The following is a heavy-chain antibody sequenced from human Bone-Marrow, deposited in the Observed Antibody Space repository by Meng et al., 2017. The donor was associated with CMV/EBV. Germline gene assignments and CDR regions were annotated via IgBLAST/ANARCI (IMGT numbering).Heavy chain of an antibody. CDR3: ASRNDYGDDHVEVGVGMDV. V-gene: IGHV3-21*01. Sequence: GESLKISCAASGFTFNSYSMNWVRQAPGKGLEWVSSISSSSSYIYYADSVKGRFTISRDNAKNSLYLQMNSLRAEDTAVYYCASRNDYGDDHVEVGVGMDVWGQGTTVTVS. J-gene: IGHJ6*02. CDR2: ISSSSSYI. D-gene: IGHD4-17*01. CDR1: GFTFNSYS.